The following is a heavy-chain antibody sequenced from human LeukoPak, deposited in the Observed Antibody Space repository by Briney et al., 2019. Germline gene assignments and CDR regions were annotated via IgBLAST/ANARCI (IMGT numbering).Heavy chain of an antibody. D-gene: IGHD1-26*01. CDR3: ARQVVGATTDY. J-gene: IGHJ4*02. CDR1: GGSISSSSYY. CDR2: IYYSGST. Sequence: PSETLSLTCTVSGGSISSSSYYWVWIRQPPGKGLEWIGSIYYSGSTYYNPSLKSRVTISVDTSKNQFSLKLSSVTAADTAVYYCARQVVGATTDYWGQGTLVTVSS. V-gene: IGHV4-39*01.